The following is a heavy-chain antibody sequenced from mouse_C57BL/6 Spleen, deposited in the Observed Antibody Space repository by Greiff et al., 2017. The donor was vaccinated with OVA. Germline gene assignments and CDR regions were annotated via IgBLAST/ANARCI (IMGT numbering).Heavy chain of an antibody. CDR3: ARGETRERYFDV. CDR2: IYPGDGDT. Sequence: VQLQQSGPELVKPGASVKISCKASGYTFSSSWMNWVKQRPGQGLEWIGRIYPGDGDTNYNGKFKGKATLTADKSSSTAYMQLSSLTSEDSAVYFCARGETRERYFDVWGTGTTVTVSS. CDR1: GYTFSSSW. J-gene: IGHJ1*03. V-gene: IGHV1-82*01.